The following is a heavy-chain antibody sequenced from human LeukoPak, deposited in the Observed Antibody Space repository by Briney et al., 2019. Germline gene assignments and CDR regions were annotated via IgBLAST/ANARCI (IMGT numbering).Heavy chain of an antibody. Sequence: ASVKVSCKASGYTFTSYYMHWVRQAPGQGLEWMGIINPSGGSTSYAQKFQGRVTMTRDTSTSTVYIELSSLRSEDTAVYYCARDPTSMGFFDYWGQGTLVTVSS. CDR3: ARDPTSMGFFDY. CDR1: GYTFTSYY. V-gene: IGHV1-46*01. CDR2: INPSGGST. J-gene: IGHJ4*02. D-gene: IGHD1-26*01.